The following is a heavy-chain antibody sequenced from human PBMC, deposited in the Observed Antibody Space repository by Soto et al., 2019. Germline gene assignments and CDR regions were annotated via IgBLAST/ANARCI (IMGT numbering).Heavy chain of an antibody. V-gene: IGHV1-3*01. CDR1: GYTFTRYS. D-gene: IGHD1-26*01. Sequence: ASVEVSCKASGYTFTRYSIHWVRQAPGQSLEWMGSVNGANGKTKYSQKFQGRVTITRDTSASTAYMELSSLRSEDTDVYYCARAPGNYYYYAMDVWGQGTTVTVSS. CDR2: VNGANGKT. CDR3: ARAPGNYYYYAMDV. J-gene: IGHJ6*01.